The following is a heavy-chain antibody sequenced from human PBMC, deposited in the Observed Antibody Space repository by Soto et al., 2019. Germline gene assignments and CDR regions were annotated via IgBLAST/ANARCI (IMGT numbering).Heavy chain of an antibody. Sequence: LRLSCAASGFTFSSYSMNWVRQAPGKGLEWVSYISSSSSTIYYADSVKGRFTISRDNAKNSLYLQMNSLRDEDTAVYYCARTDYGSGSYLPLYWGQGTLVTVSS. D-gene: IGHD3-10*01. J-gene: IGHJ4*02. CDR1: GFTFSSYS. V-gene: IGHV3-48*02. CDR2: ISSSSSTI. CDR3: ARTDYGSGSYLPLY.